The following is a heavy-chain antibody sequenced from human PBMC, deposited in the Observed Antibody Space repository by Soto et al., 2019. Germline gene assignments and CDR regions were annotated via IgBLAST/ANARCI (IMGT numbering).Heavy chain of an antibody. CDR2: ISYDGSNK. CDR3: ARDLVGSGYFDY. CDR1: GFTFSSYA. V-gene: IGHV3-30-3*01. J-gene: IGHJ4*02. Sequence: QVQLVESGGGVVQPGRSLRLSCAASGFTFSSYAMHWVRQAPGKGLEWVAVISYDGSNKYYADSVKGRFTISRDNSKNTLYLQMNSLRAEDTAVYYCARDLVGSGYFDYWGQGTLVTVSS. D-gene: IGHD2-15*01.